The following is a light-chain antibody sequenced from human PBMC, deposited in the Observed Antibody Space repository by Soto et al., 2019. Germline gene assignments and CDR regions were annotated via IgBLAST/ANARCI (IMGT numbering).Light chain of an antibody. CDR1: QSLSSSY. CDR2: GAS. CDR3: QQYGGSPPYT. J-gene: IGKJ2*01. Sequence: EIVLTQSPGTLSLSPGERATLSCRASQSLSSSYLAWYQQKPGQAPRLLIYGASSRATGIPDRFSVSRSGTGVTLTISRREPEDFAVYYCQQYGGSPPYTFGQGTKVEIK. V-gene: IGKV3-20*01.